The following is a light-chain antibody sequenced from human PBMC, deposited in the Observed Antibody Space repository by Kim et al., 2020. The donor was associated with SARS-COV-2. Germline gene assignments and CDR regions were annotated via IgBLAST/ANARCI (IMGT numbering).Light chain of an antibody. V-gene: IGLV3-19*01. Sequence: ALEQTVRFTCQGDGLKTYFASRFQQKPGLAPVIVFYGTNPLPSGIPDRFSGSRSGNTISLTITGAQAEDEADYFCHSRDRSGTYMEFGGGTQLTVL. J-gene: IGLJ3*02. CDR2: GTN. CDR3: HSRDRSGTYME. CDR1: GLKTYF.